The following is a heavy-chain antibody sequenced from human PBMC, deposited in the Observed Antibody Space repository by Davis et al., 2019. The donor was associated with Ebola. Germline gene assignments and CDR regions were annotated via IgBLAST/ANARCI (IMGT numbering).Heavy chain of an antibody. CDR1: GFTFSSYG. V-gene: IGHV3-53*01. CDR3: ARRADV. J-gene: IGHJ6*02. CDR2: IYSGGST. Sequence: GESLKISCAASGFTFSSYGMHWVRQAPGKGLEWVSVIYSGGSTYYADSVKGRFTISRDNSKNTLYLQMNSLRAEDTAVYYCARRADVWGQGTTVTVSS.